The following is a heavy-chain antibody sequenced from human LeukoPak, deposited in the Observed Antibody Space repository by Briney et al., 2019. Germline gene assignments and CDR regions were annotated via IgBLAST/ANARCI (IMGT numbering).Heavy chain of an antibody. Sequence: SETLSLTCTVSGGSISSYYWSWIRQPPGKGLEWIGYIYYSGSTNYNPSLKSRVTISVDTSKNQFSLKLSSVTAADTAVYYCARRLDCSGGSCYWEGAFDIWGQGTMVTVSS. CDR3: ARRLDCSGGSCYWEGAFDI. J-gene: IGHJ3*02. CDR2: IYYSGST. V-gene: IGHV4-59*01. D-gene: IGHD2-15*01. CDR1: GGSISSYY.